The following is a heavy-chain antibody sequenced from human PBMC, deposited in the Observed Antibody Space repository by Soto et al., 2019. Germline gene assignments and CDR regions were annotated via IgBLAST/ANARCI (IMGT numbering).Heavy chain of an antibody. J-gene: IGHJ3*02. D-gene: IGHD2-2*01. CDR1: GGTFSSYA. Sequence: SVKVSCKASGGTFSSYAISWVRQAPGQGLEWMGGIIPIFGTANYAQKFQGRVTITADESTSTAYMELSSLRSEDTAVYYCARARLGYCSSTSCPYRAFDIWGQGTMVT. CDR3: ARARLGYCSSTSCPYRAFDI. V-gene: IGHV1-69*13. CDR2: IIPIFGTA.